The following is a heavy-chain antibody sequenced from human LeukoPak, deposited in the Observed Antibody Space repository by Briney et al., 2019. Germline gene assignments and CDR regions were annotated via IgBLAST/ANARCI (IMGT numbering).Heavy chain of an antibody. CDR1: GGSISSSSYY. Sequence: PSETLSLTCTVSGGSISSSSYYWGWIRQPPGKGLEWIGSIYYSGSTYYNPSLKSRVTISVDTSKNQFSLKLSSVTAADTAVYYCARGVKDDSSGSSVAYWGQGTLVTVSS. CDR3: ARGVKDDSSGSSVAY. D-gene: IGHD3-22*01. J-gene: IGHJ4*02. CDR2: IYYSGST. V-gene: IGHV4-39*07.